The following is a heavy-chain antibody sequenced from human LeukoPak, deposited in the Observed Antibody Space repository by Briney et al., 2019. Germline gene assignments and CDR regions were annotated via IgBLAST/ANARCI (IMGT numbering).Heavy chain of an antibody. CDR1: GFTFSSYA. CDR2: ISSSGGST. CDR3: AKGSPLDVGAGESYYYGMGV. D-gene: IGHD3-10*01. Sequence: GGSLRLSCAASGFTFSSYAMSWVRQAPGKGLEWVSGISSSGGSTYYADSVKGRFTISRDNSKHTLFLQMSSLRAEDTAVYYCAKGSPLDVGAGESYYYGMGVWGQGTTVTVSS. V-gene: IGHV3-23*01. J-gene: IGHJ6*02.